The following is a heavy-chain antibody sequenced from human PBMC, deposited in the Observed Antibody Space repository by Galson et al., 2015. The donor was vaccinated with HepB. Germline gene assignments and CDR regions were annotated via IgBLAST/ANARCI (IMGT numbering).Heavy chain of an antibody. J-gene: IGHJ4*02. Sequence: SLRLSCAASGFTFNIYAMHWVRQAPGKGLQWVAMITSDASYKSYADAVQGRFTISRDNSKNTLYLEMNSLRDEDTAVYYCARSIYYYGLVDFWGRGTLATVSA. CDR3: ARSIYYYGLVDF. V-gene: IGHV3-30-3*01. D-gene: IGHD3-10*01. CDR1: GFTFNIYA. CDR2: ITSDASYK.